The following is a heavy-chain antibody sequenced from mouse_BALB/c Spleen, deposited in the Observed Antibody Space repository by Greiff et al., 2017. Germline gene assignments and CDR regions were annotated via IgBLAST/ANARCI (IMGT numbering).Heavy chain of an antibody. J-gene: IGHJ3*01. CDR1: GFNIKDYY. V-gene: IGHV14-4*02. Sequence: VQLKESGAELVRSGASVKLSCTASGFNIKDYYMHWVKQRPEQGLEWIGWIDPENGDTEYAPKFQGKATMTADTSSNTAYLQLSSLTSEDTAVYYCNKAGAWFAYWGQGTLVTVSA. CDR2: IDPENGDT. CDR3: NKAGAWFAY.